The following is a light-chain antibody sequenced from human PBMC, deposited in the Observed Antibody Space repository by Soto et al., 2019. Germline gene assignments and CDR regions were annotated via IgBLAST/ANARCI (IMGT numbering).Light chain of an antibody. Sequence: DIQMTQFPPTLSASIGDRVTITCRASQTISSSLAWYQQKPGKAPKLLIYKASTLETGVPSRFSGSGSGTEFALAIIRLQPDDFATYYCQQYDSYSPYTFGQGTRLELK. V-gene: IGKV1-5*03. J-gene: IGKJ2*01. CDR3: QQYDSYSPYT. CDR1: QTISSS. CDR2: KAS.